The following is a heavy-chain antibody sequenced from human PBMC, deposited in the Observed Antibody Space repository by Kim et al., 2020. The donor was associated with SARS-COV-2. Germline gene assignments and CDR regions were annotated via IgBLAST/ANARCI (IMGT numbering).Heavy chain of an antibody. D-gene: IGHD4-17*01. CDR2: IYYSGST. Sequence: SETLSLTCTVSGGSISSGGYYWSWIRQHPGKGLEWIGYIYYSGSTYYNPSLKSRVTISVDTSKNQFSLKLSSVTAADTAVYYCARQVKDYGDYFMRAFDIWGQGTMVTVSS. V-gene: IGHV4-31*03. J-gene: IGHJ3*02. CDR3: ARQVKDYGDYFMRAFDI. CDR1: GGSISSGGYY.